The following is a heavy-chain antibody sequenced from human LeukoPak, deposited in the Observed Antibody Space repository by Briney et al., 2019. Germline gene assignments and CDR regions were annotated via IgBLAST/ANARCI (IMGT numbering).Heavy chain of an antibody. CDR3: AKSPTVTENNYYYYYYMDV. CDR1: GFTFSSYG. Sequence: PGGSLRLSCAASGFTFSSYGMHWVRQAPGKGLEWVAFIRYDGSNKYYADSVKGRFTISRDNSKNTLYLQMNSLRAEDTAVYYCAKSPTVTENNYYYYYYMDVWGKGTTVTISS. CDR2: IRYDGSNK. D-gene: IGHD4-17*01. J-gene: IGHJ6*03. V-gene: IGHV3-30*02.